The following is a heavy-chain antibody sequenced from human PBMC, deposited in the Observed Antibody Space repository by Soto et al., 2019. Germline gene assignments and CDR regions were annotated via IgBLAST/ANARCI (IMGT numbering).Heavy chain of an antibody. D-gene: IGHD2-21*01. V-gene: IGHV3-30-3*01. CDR2: MSFDGNRK. CDR3: TRGRSMIANDDFEY. CDR1: GFAVSSYS. J-gene: IGHJ4*02. Sequence: QVQLVESGGGVVQPGTSLRLSCAASGFAVSSYSMHWVRQAPGKGLEWVAAMSFDGNRKYFADSVKGRFKISRDTSKNTWSLEIESLGAEDSSLYHWTRGRSMIANDDFEYWGQGTQVTVSS.